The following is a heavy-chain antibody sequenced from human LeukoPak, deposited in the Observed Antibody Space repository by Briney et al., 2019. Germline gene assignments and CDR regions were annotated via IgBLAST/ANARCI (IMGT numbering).Heavy chain of an antibody. V-gene: IGHV4-34*01. Sequence: SETLSLTCAVYGGSFSGYYWSWIRQPPGKGLEWIGEINHSGSTNYNPSLKRRVTISVDTSKNQFSLKLSSVTAADTAVYYCARAVGYDYVWGSYRYAPDYWGQGTLVTVSS. CDR2: INHSGST. CDR3: ARAVGYDYVWGSYRYAPDY. D-gene: IGHD3-16*02. J-gene: IGHJ4*02. CDR1: GGSFSGYY.